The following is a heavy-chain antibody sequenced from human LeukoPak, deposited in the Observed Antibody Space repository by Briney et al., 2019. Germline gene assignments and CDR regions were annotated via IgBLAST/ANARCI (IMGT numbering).Heavy chain of an antibody. J-gene: IGHJ4*02. CDR3: ARVSIAAAGFSDY. Sequence: GGSLRLSCAASGFTFSDYYMSWIRQAPGKGLEWVSYISSSGSTIYYADSVKGRFTISRDNAKNSLYLQMNCLRAEDTAVYYCARVSIAAAGFSDYWGQGTLVTVSS. D-gene: IGHD6-13*01. CDR1: GFTFSDYY. V-gene: IGHV3-11*01. CDR2: ISSSGSTI.